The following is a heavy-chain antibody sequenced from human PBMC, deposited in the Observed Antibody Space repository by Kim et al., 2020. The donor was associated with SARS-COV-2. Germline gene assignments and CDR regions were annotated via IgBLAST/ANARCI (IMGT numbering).Heavy chain of an antibody. CDR3: ARGPYNWNYGRLKIQWAFDI. CDR2: TYYRSKWYN. V-gene: IGHV6-1*01. CDR1: GDSVSSNSAA. Sequence: SQTLSLTCAISGDSVSSNSAAWNWIRQSPSRGLEWLGRTYYRSKWYNDYAVSVKSRITINPDTSKNQFSLQLNSVTPEDTAVYYCARGPYNWNYGRLKIQWAFDIWGQGTMVTVSS. J-gene: IGHJ3*02. D-gene: IGHD1-7*01.